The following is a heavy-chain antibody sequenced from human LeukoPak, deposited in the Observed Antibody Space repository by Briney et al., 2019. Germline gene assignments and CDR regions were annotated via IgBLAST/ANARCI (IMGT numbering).Heavy chain of an antibody. CDR1: GGTFSSYA. D-gene: IGHD2-15*01. CDR2: IIPIFGTA. V-gene: IGHV1-69*13. CDR3: ARGGVPGVAAASFDY. J-gene: IGHJ4*02. Sequence: ASVKVSCKASGGTFSSYAISWVRQAPGQGLEWMGGIIPIFGTANYAQKFQGRVTITADESTSTAYMELSSLRSEDTAVYYCARGGVPGVAAASFDYWGQGTLVTVSS.